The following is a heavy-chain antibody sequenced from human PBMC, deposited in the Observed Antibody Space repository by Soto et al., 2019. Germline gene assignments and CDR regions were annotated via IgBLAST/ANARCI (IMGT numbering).Heavy chain of an antibody. CDR2: VYDSANT. D-gene: IGHD3-22*01. J-gene: IGHJ4*02. V-gene: IGHV4-39*01. Sequence: SETLSLTCAISGGSNNTSTYLWSWIRQPPGKGLEWIGSVYDSANTFYNPSLKSRLTVSVDTSKRQFSLSLSSVTAADTAIYDWASQYSHYDSGGHLILAYWDNWGQGTLVTVSS. CDR3: ASQYSHYDSGGHLILAYWDN. CDR1: GGSNNTSTYL.